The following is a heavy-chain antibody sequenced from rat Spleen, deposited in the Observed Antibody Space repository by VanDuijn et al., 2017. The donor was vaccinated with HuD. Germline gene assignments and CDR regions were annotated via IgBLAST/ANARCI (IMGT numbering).Heavy chain of an antibody. V-gene: IGHV5-31*01. CDR2: ITNTGGST. CDR1: GFTFSNYD. J-gene: IGHJ4*01. CDR3: TRLTTDYYGYVMDA. D-gene: IGHD1-6*01. Sequence: EVQLVESGGGLVQPGRSLKLSCAASGFTFSNYDMAWVRQAPGKGLEWVASITNTGGSTYYPDSVKGRFTISRDNTKSTLYLQMNSLRSEDTATYYCTRLTTDYYGYVMDAWGQGASVTVSS.